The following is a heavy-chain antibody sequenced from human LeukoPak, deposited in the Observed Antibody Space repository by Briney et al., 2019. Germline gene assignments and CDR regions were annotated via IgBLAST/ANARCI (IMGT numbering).Heavy chain of an antibody. CDR2: ISYDGSNK. Sequence: GGSLRLSCAASGFTFSSYGMHRVRQAPGKGLEWVAVISYDGSNKYYADSVKGRFTISRDNSKNTLYLQMNSLRAEDTAVYYCAKHYYYGSGSYYSPSSWGQGTLVTVSS. CDR3: AKHYYYGSGSYYSPSS. CDR1: GFTFSSYG. V-gene: IGHV3-30*18. J-gene: IGHJ5*02. D-gene: IGHD3-10*01.